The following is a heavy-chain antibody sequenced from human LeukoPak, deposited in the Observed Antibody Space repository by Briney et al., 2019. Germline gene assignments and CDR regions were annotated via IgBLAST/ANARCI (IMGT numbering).Heavy chain of an antibody. D-gene: IGHD6-6*01. CDR1: GDTFSSYY. J-gene: IGHJ4*02. V-gene: IGHV1-2*02. CDR2: INPNSGGT. Sequence: GASVKVSCKASGDTFSSYYVHWIRQAPGQGLEWTGWINPNSGGTNYAQKFQGRVTMTRDTSISTAYMELSRLRSDDTAVYYCARVLFEYSSSSDYWGQGTLVTVSS. CDR3: ARVLFEYSSSSDY.